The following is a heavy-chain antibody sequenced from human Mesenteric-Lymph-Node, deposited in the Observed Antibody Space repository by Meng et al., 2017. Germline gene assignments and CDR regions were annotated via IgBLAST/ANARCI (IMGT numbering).Heavy chain of an antibody. CDR1: RYPFTGYG. CDR2: ISGYNCHT. Sequence: LVQSADSVEKPGASVLVSCKVYRYPFTGYGISWVRQAPGQGLEWMGWISGYNCHTNYAQKLQGRVTMTTDTSTSSAYMELRSLRSDDTAVYYCARDDSSGYYVHWFDPWGQGTLVTVSS. D-gene: IGHD3-22*01. V-gene: IGHV1-18*01. J-gene: IGHJ5*02. CDR3: ARDDSSGYYVHWFDP.